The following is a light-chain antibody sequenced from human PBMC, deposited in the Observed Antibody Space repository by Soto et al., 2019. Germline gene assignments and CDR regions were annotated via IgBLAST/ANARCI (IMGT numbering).Light chain of an antibody. CDR1: QSVSSSY. V-gene: IGKV3-20*01. J-gene: IGKJ4*01. CDR2: GAS. Sequence: DIVLTQSPGTLSLSPGERAALSCRASQSVSSSYLAWYQQTHGQAPRLLIYGASNRATGIPDRFSGSGSGTDFTLTISRLEPEDFAVYYCQQYDNSPLTFGGGTKVEIK. CDR3: QQYDNSPLT.